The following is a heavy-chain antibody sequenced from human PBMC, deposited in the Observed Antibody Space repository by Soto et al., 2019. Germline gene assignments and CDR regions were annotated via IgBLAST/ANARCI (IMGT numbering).Heavy chain of an antibody. CDR3: VIGGSIYYYGMDV. CDR1: GVTFSSYS. V-gene: IGHV1-69*06. CDR2: INPIFGTA. J-gene: IGHJ6*02. Sequence: ASVKVSCKASGVTFSSYSISWVRQAPGQGLEWMGWINPIFGTANYAQKFTGRVTMTADKSTSTDYMELSSLRSEDTAVYYCVIGGSIYYYGMDVWGQGTTVTVSS. D-gene: IGHD1-26*01.